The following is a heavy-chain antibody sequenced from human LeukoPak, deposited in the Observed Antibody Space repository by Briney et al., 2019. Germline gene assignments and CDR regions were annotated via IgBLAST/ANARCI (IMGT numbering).Heavy chain of an antibody. J-gene: IGHJ4*02. CDR2: IYSAGGGGTT. D-gene: IGHD6-19*01. Sequence: PGGSLRLSCAASGFSVSSNYMSWVRQAPGKGLEWVSIIYSAGGGGTTYYADSVKGRFAISRDNSKNTLNLQMNSLRGEDTAAYYCATKGDSGWFFDYWGQGTLVTVSS. V-gene: IGHV3-53*01. CDR3: ATKGDSGWFFDY. CDR1: GFSVSSNY.